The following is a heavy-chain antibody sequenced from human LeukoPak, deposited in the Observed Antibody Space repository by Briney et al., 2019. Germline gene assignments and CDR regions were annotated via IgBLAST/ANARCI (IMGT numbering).Heavy chain of an antibody. V-gene: IGHV3-7*01. J-gene: IGHJ4*02. Sequence: PGGSLRLSCAASGVTFSSYAMSWVRQAPGMGLEWVAEIGPDGSGPVYVDSVKGRFTISRDNAKNSLYLQMNSLRVEETAVYYCARDFSWRQFDYWGLGTLVTVSS. CDR2: IGPDGSGP. CDR3: ARDFSWRQFDY. CDR1: GVTFSSYA.